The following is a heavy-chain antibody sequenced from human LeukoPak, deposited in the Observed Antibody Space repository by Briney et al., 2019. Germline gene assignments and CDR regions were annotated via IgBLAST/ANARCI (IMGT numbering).Heavy chain of an antibody. J-gene: IGHJ4*02. CDR3: AREDFGDHNFDY. V-gene: IGHV1-2*06. CDR2: INPNSGDT. D-gene: IGHD4-17*01. CDR1: GYTFTDYY. Sequence: ASVKVSCKASGYTFTDYYIYWVRQAPGQGLEWMGRINPNSGDTEYAQKFQGRVTITRDTSISTAYMELSRLRSDDTAVYSCAREDFGDHNFDYWGQGTLVTVSS.